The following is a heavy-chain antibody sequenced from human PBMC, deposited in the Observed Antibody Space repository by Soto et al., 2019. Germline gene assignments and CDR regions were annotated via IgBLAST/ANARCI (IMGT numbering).Heavy chain of an antibody. CDR1: GYTFTNYA. Sequence: GASVKVSCKASGYTFTNYAIHWVRQAPGQRLEWMGWIHAGNGNTKYSQKFQGRVTIIRDTSASTAYMELSSLRSEDTAVYYCARAGMTIYYYYDMDVWGQGTTVTVSS. CDR3: ARAGMTIYYYYDMDV. CDR2: IHAGNGNT. J-gene: IGHJ6*01. V-gene: IGHV1-3*01.